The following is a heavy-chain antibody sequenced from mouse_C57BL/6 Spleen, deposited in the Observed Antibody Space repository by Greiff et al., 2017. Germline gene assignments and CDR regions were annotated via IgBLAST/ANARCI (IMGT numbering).Heavy chain of an antibody. CDR2: IHPNSGST. J-gene: IGHJ4*01. D-gene: IGHD2-2*01. V-gene: IGHV1-64*01. CDR1: GYTFTSYW. CDR3: ARKLVTYYAMDY. Sequence: VQLQQPGAELVKPGASVKLSCKASGYTFTSYWMHWVKQRPGQGLEWIGMIHPNSGSTNYNEKFKSKATLTVDKSSSTAYMQLSSLTSEDSAVYYCARKLVTYYAMDYWGQGTSVTVSS.